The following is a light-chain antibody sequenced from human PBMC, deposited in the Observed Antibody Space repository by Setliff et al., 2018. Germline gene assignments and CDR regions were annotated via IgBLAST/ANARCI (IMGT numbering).Light chain of an antibody. CDR1: SSDVGGYNY. CDR2: EVS. CDR3: SSYAGSNNYV. J-gene: IGLJ1*01. V-gene: IGLV2-8*01. Sequence: ALAQPPSASGSPGQSVTISCTGTSSDVGGYNYVSWYQQHPGKAPKLMIYEVSKWPSGVPDRFSGSKSGNTASLTVSGLQTEDEADYYCSSYAGSNNYVFGTGTKVTVL.